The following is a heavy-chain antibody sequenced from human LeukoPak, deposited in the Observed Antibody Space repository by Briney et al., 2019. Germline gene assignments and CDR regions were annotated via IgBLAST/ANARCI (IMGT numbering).Heavy chain of an antibody. D-gene: IGHD2-2*01. CDR3: ARDRQVPAVVDY. CDR1: GFTLSDWY. CDR2: ISSSGNTI. J-gene: IGHJ4*02. V-gene: IGHV3-11*01. Sequence: GGSLRLSCAVSGFTLSDWYMSWIRQAPGKGLEWVSFISSSGNTIYYADSVKGRFTISRDHASNSLFLQMNSLRAEDTAVYYCARDRQVPAVVDYWGQGTLVAVSP.